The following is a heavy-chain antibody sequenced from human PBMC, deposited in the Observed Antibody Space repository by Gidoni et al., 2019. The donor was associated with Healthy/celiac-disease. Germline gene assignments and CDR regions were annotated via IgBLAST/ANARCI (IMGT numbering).Heavy chain of an antibody. D-gene: IGHD1-26*01. J-gene: IGHJ3*02. Sequence: QLQLPASAPGLVKPSETLSVTCTVSGVSISSSSYYWGWIRQPPGKGLEWIGSIYYSGSTYYNPSLKSRVTISVDTSKNQFSLKLSSVTAADTAVYYCARHEWELLHAFDIWGQGTMVTVSS. CDR2: IYYSGST. CDR1: GVSISSSSYY. V-gene: IGHV4-39*01. CDR3: ARHEWELLHAFDI.